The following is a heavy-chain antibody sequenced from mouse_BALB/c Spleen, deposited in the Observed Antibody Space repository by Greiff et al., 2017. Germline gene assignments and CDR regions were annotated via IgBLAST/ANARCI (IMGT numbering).Heavy chain of an antibody. D-gene: IGHD1-2*01. Sequence: QVQLQQSGPELVKPGASVKISCKASGYSFTSYYIHWVKQRPGQGLEWIGWIFPGSGNTKYNEKFKGKATLTADTSSSTAYMQLSSLTSEDSAVYFCARDPLLRLLDYWGQGTTLTVSS. CDR2: IFPGSGNT. V-gene: IGHV1-66*01. CDR1: GYSFTSYY. J-gene: IGHJ2*01. CDR3: ARDPLLRLLDY.